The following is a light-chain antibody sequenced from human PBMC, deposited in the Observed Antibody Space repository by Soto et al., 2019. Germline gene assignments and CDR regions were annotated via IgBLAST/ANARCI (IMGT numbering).Light chain of an antibody. CDR2: GAS. J-gene: IGKJ1*01. Sequence: EIVMTQSPATLSVSPGERATLSCRASQRVSNNLAWYQQKPGQAPRLLIYGASTRATGIPARFSGGGSGTEFTLTISSLQSEGFAVYYCQQYNNWPRTFGQGTKVDIK. V-gene: IGKV3-15*01. CDR3: QQYNNWPRT. CDR1: QRVSNN.